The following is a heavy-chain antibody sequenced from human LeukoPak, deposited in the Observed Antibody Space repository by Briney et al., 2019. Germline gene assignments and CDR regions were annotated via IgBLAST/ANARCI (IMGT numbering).Heavy chain of an antibody. Sequence: ASVKVSCKASGGTFSSYAISWVRQAPGQGLEWMGGIIPIFGTANYAQKFQGRVTITADESTSTAYMELSSLRSEDTAVYYCARGPYYYYGMDVWGQGTTVTXSS. J-gene: IGHJ6*02. CDR1: GGTFSSYA. CDR2: IIPIFGTA. CDR3: ARGPYYYYGMDV. V-gene: IGHV1-69*01.